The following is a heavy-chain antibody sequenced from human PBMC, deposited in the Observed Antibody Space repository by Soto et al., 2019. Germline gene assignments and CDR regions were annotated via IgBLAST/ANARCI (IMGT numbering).Heavy chain of an antibody. CDR3: ARPDYGDDAFDI. CDR1: GGTFSSYT. D-gene: IGHD4-17*01. Sequence: QVQLVQSGAEVKKPGSSVKVSCKASGGTFSSYTISWVRQAPGQGLEWMGRIIPILGIANYEQKFQGRVTITADKSTSTAYMELSSLRSEDTAVYYCARPDYGDDAFDIWGQGTMVTVSS. J-gene: IGHJ3*02. CDR2: IIPILGIA. V-gene: IGHV1-69*02.